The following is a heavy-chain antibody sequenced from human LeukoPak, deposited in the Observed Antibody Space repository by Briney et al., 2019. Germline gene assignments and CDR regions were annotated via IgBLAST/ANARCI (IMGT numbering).Heavy chain of an antibody. J-gene: IGHJ4*02. CDR2: ISRDGDNE. Sequence: PGGSLRLSCAASGFPFNTYAMHWVRQAPGKGLEWVALISRDGDNEYYADSVKGRFTISRDNSKNTLSLQVNTLRVEDTAVYYCATDKHCTPTDCLHGRFYFDNWGQGTLVTVSS. CDR3: ATDKHCTPTDCLHGRFYFDN. V-gene: IGHV3-30*01. CDR1: GFPFNTYA. D-gene: IGHD2-8*01.